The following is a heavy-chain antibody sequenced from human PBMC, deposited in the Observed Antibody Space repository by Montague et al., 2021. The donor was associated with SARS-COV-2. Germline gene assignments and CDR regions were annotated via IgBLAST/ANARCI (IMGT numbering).Heavy chain of an antibody. V-gene: IGHV4-59*01. Sequence: SETLSLTCSVSGGSMSSYHWVWIRQPPGKGLEWIGYVSYRGSTNYNLSLKSRVTISLDTSKNRFSLRVTSVTAADTAVYYCARGVRYYHDQWGQGILVTVSS. J-gene: IGHJ4*02. CDR1: GGSMSSYH. D-gene: IGHD3-10*01. CDR3: ARGVRYYHDQ. CDR2: VSYRGST.